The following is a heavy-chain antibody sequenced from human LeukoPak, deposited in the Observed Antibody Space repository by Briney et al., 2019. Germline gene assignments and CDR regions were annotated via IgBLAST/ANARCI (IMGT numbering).Heavy chain of an antibody. V-gene: IGHV1-46*01. D-gene: IGHD2-2*01. J-gene: IGHJ4*02. Sequence: RASVKVSCKASGYTFTSYHMYWVRQAPGQGLEWMGLINPSSGSANYAQKFQGRITMTRDTSTSTVYMELSSLRPEDTAVYYCARDIVVVPAGRGFDYWGQGTLVTVSS. CDR2: INPSSGSA. CDR3: ARDIVVVPAGRGFDY. CDR1: GYTFTSYH.